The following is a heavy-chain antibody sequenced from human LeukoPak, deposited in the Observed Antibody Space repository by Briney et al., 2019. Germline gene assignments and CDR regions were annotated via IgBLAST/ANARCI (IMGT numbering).Heavy chain of an antibody. V-gene: IGHV1-3*01. CDR1: GYTFTSYA. J-gene: IGHJ6*02. CDR3: ASPRPNYYGSGSYSTYYYGMNV. Sequence: ASVKVSCKASGYTFTSYAMHWVRQAPGQRLEWMGWINAGNGNTKYSQKFQGRVTITRDTSASTAYMELSSLRSEDTAVYYCASPRPNYYGSGSYSTYYYGMNVWGQGTTVTVSS. D-gene: IGHD3-10*01. CDR2: INAGNGNT.